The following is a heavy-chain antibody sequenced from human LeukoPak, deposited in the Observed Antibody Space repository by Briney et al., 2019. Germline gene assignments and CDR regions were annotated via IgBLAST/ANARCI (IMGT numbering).Heavy chain of an antibody. V-gene: IGHV4-4*07. Sequence: SETPSLTCTVSGGSISSYYWSWIRQPAGKGLEWIGRIYTSGSTNYNPSLKSRVTMSVDTSKNQFSLKLSSVTAADTAVYYCARDQTHDFPPSYYMDVWGKGTTVTVSS. D-gene: IGHD3-3*01. CDR2: IYTSGST. CDR1: GGSISSYY. CDR3: ARDQTHDFPPSYYMDV. J-gene: IGHJ6*03.